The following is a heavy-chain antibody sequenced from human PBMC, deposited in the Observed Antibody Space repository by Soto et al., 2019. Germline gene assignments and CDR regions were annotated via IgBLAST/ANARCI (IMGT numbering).Heavy chain of an antibody. CDR2: IYCGGST. D-gene: IGHD1-26*01. J-gene: IGHJ6*02. V-gene: IGHV3-53*01. Sequence: QPGGSLRLSCAASGFTVSSNYMSWVRQAPGKGLEWVSVIYCGGSTYYADSVKGRFTISRDNSKNTLYLQMNSLRAEDTAVYYCARELDSGSYYYYYGMDVWGQGTTVTVSS. CDR3: ARELDSGSYYYYYGMDV. CDR1: GFTVSSNY.